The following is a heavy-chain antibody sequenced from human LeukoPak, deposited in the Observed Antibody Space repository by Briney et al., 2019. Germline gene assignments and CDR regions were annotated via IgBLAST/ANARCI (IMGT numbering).Heavy chain of an antibody. CDR2: INPNSGDT. D-gene: IGHD1-26*01. Sequence: ASVTVSCKGSGYTFTEYYLHCVRQAPGQGLEWMGWINPNSGDTNYAQEFQGRVTMTSDTSISTTYMELSRLRSDDTAVYYCAPRVGSGDFHFDYGGQGTLVTVSS. CDR1: GYTFTEYY. V-gene: IGHV1-2*02. J-gene: IGHJ4*02. CDR3: APRVGSGDFHFDY.